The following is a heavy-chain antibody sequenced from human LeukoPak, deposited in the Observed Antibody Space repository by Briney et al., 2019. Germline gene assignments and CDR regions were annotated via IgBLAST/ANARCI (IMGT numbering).Heavy chain of an antibody. Sequence: VRSLRLSCAASGFTFDDDAMHWVRQVPGKGLEWVSGISWNSGSIGYADSVKGRFTISRDNAKNSLYLQMNSLRAEDMALYYCETLGEAVVRSEHALHIWGQGTMVIVSS. CDR1: GFTFDDDA. V-gene: IGHV3-9*03. J-gene: IGHJ3*02. CDR2: ISWNSGSI. CDR3: ETLGEAVVRSEHALHI. D-gene: IGHD4-23*01.